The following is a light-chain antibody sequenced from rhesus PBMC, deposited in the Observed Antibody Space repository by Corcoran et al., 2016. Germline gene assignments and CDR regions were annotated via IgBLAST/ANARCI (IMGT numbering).Light chain of an antibody. CDR2: GAS. CDR1: QSVSSY. V-gene: IGKV3-10*01. J-gene: IGKJ1*01. CDR3: YQHSSGYT. Sequence: QVILTQSPATLSLSPGERATLSCRASQSVSSYLAWSQQTPGQAPRLLIYGASSRATGIPDRFSGSGSGTDVTLTISSLEPEDVGVYHCYQHSSGYTFGQGTKVEIK.